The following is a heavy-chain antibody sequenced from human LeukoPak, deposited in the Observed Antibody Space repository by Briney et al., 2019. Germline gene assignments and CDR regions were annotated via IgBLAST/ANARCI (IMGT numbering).Heavy chain of an antibody. D-gene: IGHD3-10*01. Sequence: GGSLRLSCAASGFTFSSYEMNWVRQAPGKGLEWVPYISSSGSTIYYADSVKGRFTISRDNAKNSLYLQMNSLRAEDTAVYYCARGNTMVRGVDYWGQGTLVTVSS. J-gene: IGHJ4*02. V-gene: IGHV3-48*03. CDR1: GFTFSSYE. CDR2: ISSSGSTI. CDR3: ARGNTMVRGVDY.